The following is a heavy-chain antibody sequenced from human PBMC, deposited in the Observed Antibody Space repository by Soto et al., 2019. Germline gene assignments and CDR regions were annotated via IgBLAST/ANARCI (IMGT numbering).Heavy chain of an antibody. D-gene: IGHD3-3*01. Sequence: QVQLQESGPGLVRSSETLSLTCTVSGGSIRSYYWTWIRQPPGRGLEWIGHLYYGGRANYNPSLKSRVTISMDTSKNQFALRLTSVTDADTAVYYCAGEGALATFGVVWGQGTRVTVSS. J-gene: IGHJ4*02. CDR3: AGEGALATFGVV. V-gene: IGHV4-59*01. CDR1: GGSIRSYY. CDR2: LYYGGRA.